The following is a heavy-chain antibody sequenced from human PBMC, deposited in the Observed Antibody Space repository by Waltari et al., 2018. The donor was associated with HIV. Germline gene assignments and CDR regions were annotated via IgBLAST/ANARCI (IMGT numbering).Heavy chain of an antibody. CDR2: IDWSGTST. V-gene: IGHV3-20*01. CDR3: CRGAYQWFDH. Sequence: EVQLVESGGGVVRPGGSLRLSCAASRFPFDDYGMTWVRQGPGKGLEWVAGIDWSGTSTSYADSVKGRFTISRDNARNSLYLQMNSLRAEDTAFYHCCRGAYQWFDHWGQGTLVTVSS. CDR1: RFPFDDYG. J-gene: IGHJ5*02. D-gene: IGHD2-2*01.